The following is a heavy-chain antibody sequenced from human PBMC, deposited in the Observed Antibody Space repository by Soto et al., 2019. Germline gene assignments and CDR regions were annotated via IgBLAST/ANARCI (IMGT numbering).Heavy chain of an antibody. J-gene: IGHJ4*02. V-gene: IGHV3-30*18. CDR2: ISYDGSNK. Sequence: PGGSLRLSCAASGFTFSSYGMHWVRQAPGKGLEWVAVISYDGSNKYYADSVKGRFTISRDNSKNTLYLQMNSLRAEDTAVYYSAKLVSVAGTPANFDYWGQGTLVNVSS. CDR1: GFTFSSYG. CDR3: AKLVSVAGTPANFDY. D-gene: IGHD6-19*01.